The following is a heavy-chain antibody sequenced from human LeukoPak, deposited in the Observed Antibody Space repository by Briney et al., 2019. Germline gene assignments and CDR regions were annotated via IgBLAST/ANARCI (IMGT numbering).Heavy chain of an antibody. CDR2: INPSGGST. J-gene: IGHJ3*02. CDR1: GYTFTSYY. V-gene: IGHV1-46*01. D-gene: IGHD3-9*01. CDR3: AREYYDILTGTDAFDI. Sequence: ASVKVSCKASGYTFTSYYMHWVRQAPGQGLEWMGIINPSGGSTSYAQKFQGRVTMTRDTSTSTVYMELSSLRSEDTAVYYCAREYYDILTGTDAFDIWGQGTMVTVSS.